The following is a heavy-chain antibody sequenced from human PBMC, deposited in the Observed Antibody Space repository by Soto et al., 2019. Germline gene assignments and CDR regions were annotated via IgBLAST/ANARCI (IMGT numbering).Heavy chain of an antibody. J-gene: IGHJ3*02. CDR1: GFSLSTSGMR. D-gene: IGHD3-22*01. Sequence: GSGPTLVNPTQTLPLTCTFSGFSLSTSGMRVSWIRQPPGKALEWLARIDWDDDKFYSTSLKTRLTISKDTSKNQVVLTMTNMDPVDTATYYCARTLHVNYDRGAFESWGQGTMVTVSS. CDR2: IDWDDDK. V-gene: IGHV2-70*04. CDR3: ARTLHVNYDRGAFES.